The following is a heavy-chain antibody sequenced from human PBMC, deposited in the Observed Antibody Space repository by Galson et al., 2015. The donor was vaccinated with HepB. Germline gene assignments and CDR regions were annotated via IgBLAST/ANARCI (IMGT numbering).Heavy chain of an antibody. CDR2: IIPMFGRA. CDR3: AREGYAETDMVTPFDY. Sequence: SVKVSCKASGGTFSRYAISWVRQAPGQGLEWMGGIIPMFGRANYAQKFQGRVTITADESTSTAYMELSGLRSEDTAVYYCAREGYAETDMVTPFDYWGQETLVTVSS. CDR1: GGTFSRYA. V-gene: IGHV1-69*13. J-gene: IGHJ4*02. D-gene: IGHD5-18*01.